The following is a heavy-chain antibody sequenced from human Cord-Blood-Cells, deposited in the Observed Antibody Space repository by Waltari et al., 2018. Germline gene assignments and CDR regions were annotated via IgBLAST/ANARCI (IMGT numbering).Heavy chain of an antibody. CDR1: GGTFSSYA. CDR2: IIPIFGTA. V-gene: IGHV1-69*01. Sequence: QVQLVQSGAEVKQPWSSVKVYCKASGGTFSSYAISCLRQAPGQGLEWMGGIIPIFGTANYAKKFQGRVTITADESTSTAYMELSSLRSEDTAVYYCARYNYGDYWFDPWGQGTLVTVSS. J-gene: IGHJ5*02. D-gene: IGHD4-17*01. CDR3: ARYNYGDYWFDP.